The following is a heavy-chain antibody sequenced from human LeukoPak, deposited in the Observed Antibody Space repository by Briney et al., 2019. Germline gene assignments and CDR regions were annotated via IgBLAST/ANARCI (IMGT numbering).Heavy chain of an antibody. J-gene: IGHJ3*02. CDR1: GFTFSSYA. V-gene: IGHV3-23*01. CDR2: ISGSGGST. CDR3: ARDYYYDSSGYLPPDAFDI. D-gene: IGHD3-22*01. Sequence: PGGSLRLSCAASGFTFSSYAMSWVRQAPGKGLEWVSAISGSGGSTYYADSVKGRFTISRDNSKNTLYLQMNSLRAEDTAVYYCARDYYYDSSGYLPPDAFDIWGQGTMVTVSS.